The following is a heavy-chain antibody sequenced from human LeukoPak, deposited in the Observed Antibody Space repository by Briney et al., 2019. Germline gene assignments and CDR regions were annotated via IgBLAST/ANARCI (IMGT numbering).Heavy chain of an antibody. CDR1: GFTFSRSA. D-gene: IGHD6-13*01. V-gene: IGHV3-23*01. J-gene: IGHJ4*02. Sequence: PGGSLRLSCAASGFTFSRSAMTWVRQTPGKGLDWVSSISSSGNTYYADSVKGRFTFSRDNSKNILYLQMNSLRAEDTAVYYCVKGRISEDGLDFWGQGTLVTVSS. CDR2: ISSSGNT. CDR3: VKGRISEDGLDF.